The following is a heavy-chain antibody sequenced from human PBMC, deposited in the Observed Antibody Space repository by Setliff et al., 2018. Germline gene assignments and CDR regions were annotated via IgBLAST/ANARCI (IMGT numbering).Heavy chain of an antibody. J-gene: IGHJ3*02. V-gene: IGHV1-46*01. CDR2: INPSGGST. CDR1: GYTFTSYY. Sequence: VKVSCKASGYTFTSYYMHWVRQAPGQGLEWMGIINPSGGSTSYAQKFQGRVTMTRDTSTSTVYMELSSLRSEDTAVYYCARRLQNFYDSSGYYYADAFDIWGQGTMVTVSS. D-gene: IGHD3-22*01. CDR3: ARRLQNFYDSSGYYYADAFDI.